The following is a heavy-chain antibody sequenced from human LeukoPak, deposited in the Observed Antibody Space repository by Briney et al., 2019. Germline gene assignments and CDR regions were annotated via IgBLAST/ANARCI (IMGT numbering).Heavy chain of an antibody. J-gene: IGHJ4*02. Sequence: ASVKVSCKASGYTFTGYYMHWVRQAPGQGLEWMGWINPKSGGTNYAQKFQGRVTMTEDTSTDTAYMELSSLRSEDTALYYCARVPAYYYFDYWGQGTLVTVSS. CDR1: GYTFTGYY. D-gene: IGHD3-10*01. CDR3: ARVPAYYYFDY. CDR2: INPKSGGT. V-gene: IGHV1-2*02.